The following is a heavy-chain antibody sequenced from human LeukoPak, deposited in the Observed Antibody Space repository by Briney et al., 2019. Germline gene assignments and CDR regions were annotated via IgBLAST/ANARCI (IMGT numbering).Heavy chain of an antibody. V-gene: IGHV1-2*02. CDR2: INPNSGGT. Sequence: ASVKVSCKASGYTFTGYYMHWVRQAPGQGLEWMGWINPNSGGTNYAQKFQGRVTMTRDTSISTAYMELSRLRSDDTAVYYCARVFYYDSSGYYQRGHPYFDYWGQGTLVTVSS. J-gene: IGHJ4*02. CDR1: GYTFTGYY. CDR3: ARVFYYDSSGYYQRGHPYFDY. D-gene: IGHD3-22*01.